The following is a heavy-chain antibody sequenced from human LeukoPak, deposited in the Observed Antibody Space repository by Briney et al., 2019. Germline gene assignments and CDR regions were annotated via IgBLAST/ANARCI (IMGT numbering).Heavy chain of an antibody. CDR1: GYSISSGYY. V-gene: IGHV4-38-2*02. Sequence: SETLSLTCAVSGYSISSGYYWGWIRQPPGKGLEWIGSIYHSGGTYYNPSLKSRVTISVDTSKNQFSLKLSSVTAADTTVYYCARDRGAAAGNNWFDPWGQGTLVTVSS. J-gene: IGHJ5*02. CDR2: IYHSGGT. D-gene: IGHD6-13*01. CDR3: ARDRGAAAGNNWFDP.